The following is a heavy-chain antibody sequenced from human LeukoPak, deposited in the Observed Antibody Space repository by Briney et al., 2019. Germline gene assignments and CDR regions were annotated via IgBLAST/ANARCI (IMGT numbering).Heavy chain of an antibody. D-gene: IGHD3-22*01. J-gene: IGHJ4*02. CDR1: GGTFSSYA. Sequence: GSSVKVSCKASGGTFSSYAISWVRQAPGQGLEWMGGIIPIFGTANYAQKFQGRVTITADESTSTAYMELSSLRSEDTAVYYCAGTYDSRNGYFDYWAREPWSPSPQ. V-gene: IGHV1-69*01. CDR2: IIPIFGTA. CDR3: AGTYDSRNGYFDY.